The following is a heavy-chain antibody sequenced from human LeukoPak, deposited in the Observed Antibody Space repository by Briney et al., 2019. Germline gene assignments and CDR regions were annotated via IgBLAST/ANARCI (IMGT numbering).Heavy chain of an antibody. V-gene: IGHV3-30*02. CDR3: AKGDDYGANTRLPKYNWFDP. CDR2: IRYDGNNK. Sequence: PGGSLRLSCAASGFTFTTCAMHWVRQAPGKGLEWVAYIRYDGNNKNYADSVKGRFTISRDNSKDMLYLQMNSPRPEDTAVYYCAKGDDYGANTRLPKYNWFDPWGQGTLVTVSS. J-gene: IGHJ5*02. D-gene: IGHD4-23*01. CDR1: GFTFTTCA.